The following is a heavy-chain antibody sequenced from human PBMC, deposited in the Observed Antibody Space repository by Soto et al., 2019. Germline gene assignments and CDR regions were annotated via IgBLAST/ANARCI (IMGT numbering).Heavy chain of an antibody. J-gene: IGHJ4*02. CDR3: ARSVEGHFDY. D-gene: IGHD6-19*01. Sequence: EVQLVESGGNLVQPGGSLRLSCAASGFRFSIDSMNWVRQAPGKGLEWSAYITSDTKTIKYADSVKGRFTISRDNGKNSVYLHMNSLRDEDTAVYYCARSVEGHFDYWGQGTVVTVSA. CDR2: ITSDTKTI. CDR1: GFRFSIDS. V-gene: IGHV3-48*02.